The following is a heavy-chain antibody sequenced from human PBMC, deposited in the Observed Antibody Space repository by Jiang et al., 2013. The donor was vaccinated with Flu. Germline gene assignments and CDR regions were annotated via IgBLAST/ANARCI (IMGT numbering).Heavy chain of an antibody. J-gene: IGHJ5*02. CDR2: IKRDGSEK. V-gene: IGHV3-7*01. CDR3: VRDWGGDCSGDKCYSFWFDP. D-gene: IGHD2-15*01. Sequence: GLVQPGGSLRLSCAASGFTFSTYWMSWVRQAPGKGLERVANIKRDGSEKYYPDSVRGRFTISRDNAKNSLYLQMNRLRAEDTAIYYCVRDWGGDCSGDKCYSFWFDPWGQGTLVSVSS. CDR1: GFTFSTYW.